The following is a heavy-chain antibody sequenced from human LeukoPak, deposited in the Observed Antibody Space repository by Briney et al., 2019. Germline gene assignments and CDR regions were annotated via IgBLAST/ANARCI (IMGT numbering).Heavy chain of an antibody. J-gene: IGHJ3*02. D-gene: IGHD3-3*01. V-gene: IGHV1-69*05. CDR1: GGTFSSYA. CDR3: ARDRKWPTTIFGVPNDAFDI. CDR2: IIPIFGTA. Sequence: SVKVSCKASGGTFSSYAISWVRQAPGQGLEWMGGIIPIFGTANYAQKFQGRVTMTRDTSTSTVYMELSSLRSEDTAVYYCARDRKWPTTIFGVPNDAFDIWGQGTMVTVSS.